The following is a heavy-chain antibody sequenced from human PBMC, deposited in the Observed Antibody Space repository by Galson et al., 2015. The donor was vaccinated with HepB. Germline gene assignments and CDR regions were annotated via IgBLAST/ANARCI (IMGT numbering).Heavy chain of an antibody. CDR1: GFTFSGSA. V-gene: IGHV3-73*01. Sequence: SLRLSCAASGFTFSGSAMHWVGRIRSKANSYATAYAASVKGRFTISRDDSKNTAYLQMNSLKTEDTAVYYCTRHGIAAADNIDYWGQGTLVTVSS. J-gene: IGHJ4*02. D-gene: IGHD6-13*01. CDR2: IRSKANSYAT. CDR3: TRHGIAAADNIDY.